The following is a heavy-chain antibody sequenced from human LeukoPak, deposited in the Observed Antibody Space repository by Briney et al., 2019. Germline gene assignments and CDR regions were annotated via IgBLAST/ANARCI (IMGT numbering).Heavy chain of an antibody. J-gene: IGHJ1*01. CDR1: GGSFSGYY. CDR2: INHSGST. CDR3: ARLAAAGFAEYFQH. Sequence: SETLSLTCAVYGGSFSGYYWSWIRQPPGKGLEWIGEINHSGSTNYNPSLKSRVTISVDTSKNQFSLKLSSVTAADTAVYYCARLAAAGFAEYFQHWGQGTLVTVSS. V-gene: IGHV4-34*01. D-gene: IGHD6-13*01.